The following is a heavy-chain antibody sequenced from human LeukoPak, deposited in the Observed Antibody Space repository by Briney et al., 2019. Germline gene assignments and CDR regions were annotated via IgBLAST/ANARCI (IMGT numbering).Heavy chain of an antibody. V-gene: IGHV3-23*01. Sequence: GGSLRLSCATSGFTFSNYGMSWVRQAPGKGLEWVSTISGSGVSTDNADSVKGRFTISRDNSKNTLYLQMNSLRAEDTAVYYCARRIVGPTRYFDYWGQGTLVTVSS. D-gene: IGHD1-26*01. J-gene: IGHJ4*02. CDR2: ISGSGVST. CDR3: ARRIVGPTRYFDY. CDR1: GFTFSNYG.